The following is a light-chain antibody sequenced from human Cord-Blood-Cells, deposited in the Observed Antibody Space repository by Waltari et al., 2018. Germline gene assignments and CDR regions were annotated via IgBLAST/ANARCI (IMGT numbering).Light chain of an antibody. CDR1: SSDVGGYNY. CDR2: DVS. Sequence: QSALTQPASVSGSPGQSITISCTGTSSDVGGYNYVSWYQQHPGKAPELMIYDVSKRPSGVSNRFSGSKSGNTASLTISGLQAEDEADYYCSSYASSITLVFGGGTKLTVL. J-gene: IGLJ3*02. V-gene: IGLV2-14*01. CDR3: SSYASSITLV.